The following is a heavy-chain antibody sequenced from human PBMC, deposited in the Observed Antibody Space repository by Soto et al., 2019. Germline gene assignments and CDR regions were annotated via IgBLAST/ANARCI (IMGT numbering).Heavy chain of an antibody. Sequence: EVQLVESGGGLVQPGRSLRLSCAASGFTFDDYAMHWVRQAPGKGLEWVSGISWNSGSIGYADSVKGRFTISRDNAKNSLYLQMNSLRAEDTALYYCAKGVNTYYGSGSSHWGQGTLVTVSS. V-gene: IGHV3-9*01. D-gene: IGHD3-10*01. J-gene: IGHJ4*02. CDR2: ISWNSGSI. CDR3: AKGVNTYYGSGSSH. CDR1: GFTFDDYA.